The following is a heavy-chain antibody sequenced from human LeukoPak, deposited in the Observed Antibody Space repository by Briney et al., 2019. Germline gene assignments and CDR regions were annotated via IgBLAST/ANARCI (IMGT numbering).Heavy chain of an antibody. V-gene: IGHV4-38-2*01. CDR2: IYTGGTT. CDR1: GFSITSGDY. J-gene: IGHJ4*02. CDR3: ARIFEY. Sequence: PSETLSLTCDVSGFSITSGDYWGWIRQSPGKGLEWIGRIYTGGTTNYNPSLKSRVTISLDTSKNQVSLKLRSVTAADTAIYYCARIFEYWGLGTLVTVSS.